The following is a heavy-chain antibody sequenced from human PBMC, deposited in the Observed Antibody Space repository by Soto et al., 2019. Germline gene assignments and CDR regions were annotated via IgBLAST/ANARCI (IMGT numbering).Heavy chain of an antibody. CDR3: ARGVATIGP. J-gene: IGHJ5*02. D-gene: IGHD5-12*01. CDR2: IYYSGST. CDR1: GDSISSYY. V-gene: IGHV4-59*01. Sequence: ETLSLTCTVSGDSISSYYWSWIRQPPGKGLEWIGYIYYSGSTNYNPSLKSRVTISVDTPKNQFSLKLTSVTAADTAVYYCARGVATIGPWGQGTLVTGSS.